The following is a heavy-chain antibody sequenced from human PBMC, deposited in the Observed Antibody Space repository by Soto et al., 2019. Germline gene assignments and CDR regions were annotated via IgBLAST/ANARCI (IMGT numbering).Heavy chain of an antibody. J-gene: IGHJ4*02. CDR1: GFTFSSYG. V-gene: IGHV3-30*18. CDR2: ISYDGSNK. D-gene: IGHD3-16*01. Sequence: GGSLRLSCAASGFTFSSYGMHWVRQAPGKGLEWVAVISYDGSNKYYADYVKGRFTISRDNSKNTLYLQMNSLRAEDTAVYYWAKDLEGGLFDYWGQGTLVTVS. CDR3: AKDLEGGLFDY.